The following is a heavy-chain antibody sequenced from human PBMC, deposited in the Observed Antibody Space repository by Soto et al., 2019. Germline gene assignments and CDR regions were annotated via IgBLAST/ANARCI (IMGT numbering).Heavy chain of an antibody. V-gene: IGHV3-30*03. CDR3: ARDVAMPSGLGLGY. Sequence: GGSLRLSCAASGFTFSSYGMNWVRQAPGKGLEWVAFISNDGSKKYYADSVKGRFTISRDNSENTVYLQMTSLRPDDTAVFYCARDVAMPSGLGLGYWGQGTLVTVSS. CDR1: GFTFSSYG. D-gene: IGHD6-19*01. J-gene: IGHJ4*02. CDR2: ISNDGSKK.